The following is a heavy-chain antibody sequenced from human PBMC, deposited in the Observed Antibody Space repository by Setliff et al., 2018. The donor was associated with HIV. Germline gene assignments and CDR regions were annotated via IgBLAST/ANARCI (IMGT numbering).Heavy chain of an antibody. Sequence: ASVKVSCKASGYTFTSYAMNWVRQAPGQGLEWLGWINTKTGNPTYVQGFPGQFVFSLDTSVSAAYLEISSLKAEDTAVYYCARAPFLQFFRGSPYYFDYWGQGSLVTVSS. D-gene: IGHD3-10*01. CDR1: GYTFTSYA. V-gene: IGHV7-4-1*02. J-gene: IGHJ4*02. CDR2: INTKTGNP. CDR3: ARAPFLQFFRGSPYYFDY.